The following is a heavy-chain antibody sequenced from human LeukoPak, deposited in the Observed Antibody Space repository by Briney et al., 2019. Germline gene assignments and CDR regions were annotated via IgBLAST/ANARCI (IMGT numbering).Heavy chain of an antibody. CDR1: GCTFTGYF. CDR3: ARVISGYYGSGSYYNRRETYYFDY. Sequence: GASVKVSCKASGCTFTGYFIHWVRQAPGQGLEWMGWINPKSGGTNYQQKFQGRVTMTRDTSTSTVYMELSSLRSEDTAVYYCARVISGYYGSGSYYNRRETYYFDYWGQGTLVTVSS. V-gene: IGHV1-2*02. CDR2: INPKSGGT. J-gene: IGHJ4*02. D-gene: IGHD3-10*01.